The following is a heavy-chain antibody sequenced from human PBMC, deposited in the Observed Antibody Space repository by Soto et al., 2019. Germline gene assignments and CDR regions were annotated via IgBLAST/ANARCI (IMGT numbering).Heavy chain of an antibody. Sequence: QVQLHQWGAGLLKPSETLSLACSIYSGSFSGYYWSWIRQPPGKGLEWIGEISQSGNTNYSPSLKSRVSISIDTSKKQFSLNLASVSAAATAVYYCARAPKVSGSSQTRPDFWGQGTLVTVSS. V-gene: IGHV4-34*01. CDR1: SGSFSGYY. D-gene: IGHD6-6*01. CDR2: ISQSGNT. J-gene: IGHJ4*02. CDR3: ARAPKVSGSSQTRPDF.